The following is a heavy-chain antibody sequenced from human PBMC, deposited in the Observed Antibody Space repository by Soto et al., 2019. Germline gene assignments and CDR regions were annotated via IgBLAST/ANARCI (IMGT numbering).Heavy chain of an antibody. CDR3: ARDGYYGSGSYTVDY. Sequence: GGSLRLSCAASGFTFSSYGIHWVRQAPGKGLEWVAIIWYDGSNKYYADSVKGRFTISRDNSKNTLYLQMNSLRAEDTAVYYCARDGYYGSGSYTVDYWGQGTLVTVSS. J-gene: IGHJ4*02. CDR2: IWYDGSNK. CDR1: GFTFSSYG. D-gene: IGHD3-10*01. V-gene: IGHV3-33*01.